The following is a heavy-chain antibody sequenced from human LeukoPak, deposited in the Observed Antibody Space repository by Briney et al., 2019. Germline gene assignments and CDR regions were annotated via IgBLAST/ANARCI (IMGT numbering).Heavy chain of an antibody. CDR1: GFTFSSYA. V-gene: IGHV3-23*01. CDR2: ISGSGGST. Sequence: PGGSLRLSCAASGFTFSSYAMSWVRQAPGKGLEWVSAISGSGGSTYYADSVKGRFTISRDNSKNTLYLQMNSLRAEDTAVYYCAKDGKELLWFGEFAAWGQGTLVTVSS. J-gene: IGHJ5*02. D-gene: IGHD3-10*01. CDR3: AKDGKELLWFGEFAA.